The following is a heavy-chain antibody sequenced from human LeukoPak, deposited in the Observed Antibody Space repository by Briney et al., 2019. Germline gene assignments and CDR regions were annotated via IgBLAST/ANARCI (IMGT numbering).Heavy chain of an antibody. Sequence: PGGSLRLSCAASGFTFSSYGMHWVRQAPGKGLEWVAVISYDGSNKYYADSVKGRFTISRDNSKNTLYLQMNSLRAEDTAVYYCAKTVLRGPGTAMVPDAFDIWGQGTMVTVSS. CDR2: ISYDGSNK. J-gene: IGHJ3*02. D-gene: IGHD5-18*01. CDR3: AKTVLRGPGTAMVPDAFDI. V-gene: IGHV3-30*18. CDR1: GFTFSSYG.